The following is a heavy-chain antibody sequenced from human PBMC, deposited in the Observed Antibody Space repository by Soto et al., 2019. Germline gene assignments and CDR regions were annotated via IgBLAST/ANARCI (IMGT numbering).Heavy chain of an antibody. CDR2: IYIGVST. V-gene: IGHV3-66*04. CDR3: ARHGYNYGGGYFDY. CDR1: GVTVSSNY. D-gene: IGHD5-18*01. Sequence: GGSLRLSCAASGVTVSSNYMSWVRQAPGKGLEWVSVIYIGVSTYYADSVKGRFTISRDNSKNTLYLQMNSLRAEDTAVYYCARHGYNYGGGYFDYWGQGTLVTVSS. J-gene: IGHJ4*02.